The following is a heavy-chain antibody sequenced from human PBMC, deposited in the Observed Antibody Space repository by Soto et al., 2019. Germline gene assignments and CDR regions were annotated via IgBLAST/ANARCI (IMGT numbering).Heavy chain of an antibody. D-gene: IGHD6-6*01. V-gene: IGHV4-34*01. J-gene: IGHJ4*02. CDR1: GGSFSGYY. CDR2: INHSGST. Sequence: SETLSLTCAVYGGSFSGYYWSWIRQPPGKGLEWIGEINHSGSTNYNPSLQRRVTISVATSKNQFSLKLSPVTAADTAVYYCARELTRIAARPVRYFDYWGQGTLVTVSS. CDR3: ARELTRIAARPVRYFDY.